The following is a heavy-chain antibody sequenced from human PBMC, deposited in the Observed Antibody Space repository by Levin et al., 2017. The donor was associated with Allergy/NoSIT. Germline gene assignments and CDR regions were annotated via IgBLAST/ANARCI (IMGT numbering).Heavy chain of an antibody. CDR3: ARDNIGLPDAFDI. CDR1: GFTFDDYA. D-gene: IGHD3-10*01. J-gene: IGHJ3*02. V-gene: IGHV3-9*01. CDR2: ISWNSGSI. Sequence: SCAASGFTFDDYAMHWVRQAPGKGLEWVSGISWNSGSIGYADSVKGQFTISRDNAKNSLYLQMNSLRTEDTALYYCARDNIGLPDAFDIWGQGTMVIVSS.